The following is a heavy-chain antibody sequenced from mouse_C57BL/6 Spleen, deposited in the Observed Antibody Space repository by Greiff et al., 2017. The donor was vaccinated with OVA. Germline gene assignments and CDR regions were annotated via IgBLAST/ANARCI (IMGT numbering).Heavy chain of an antibody. CDR3: ARDTTDAMDY. Sequence: EVKLVESGGGLVKPGGSLKLSCAASGFTFSDYGMHWVRQAPEKGLEWVAYISSGSSTIYYADTVKGRFTISRDNAKNTLFLQMTSLRSEDTAMYYCARDTTDAMDYWGQGTSVTVSS. J-gene: IGHJ4*01. CDR2: ISSGSSTI. V-gene: IGHV5-17*01. D-gene: IGHD1-1*01. CDR1: GFTFSDYG.